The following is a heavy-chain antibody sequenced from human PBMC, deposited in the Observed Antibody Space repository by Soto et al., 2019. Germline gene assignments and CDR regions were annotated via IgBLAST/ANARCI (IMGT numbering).Heavy chain of an antibody. CDR3: ASAYSGYDYGYYYYYMDV. J-gene: IGHJ6*03. D-gene: IGHD5-12*01. CDR1: GFTVSSNY. V-gene: IGHV3-66*01. Sequence: PGGSLRLSCAASGFTVSSNYMSWVRQAPGKGLEWVSVIYSGGSTYYADSVKGRFTISRDNSKNTLYLQMNSLRAEDTAVYYCASAYSGYDYGYYYYYMDVWGKGTTVTVSS. CDR2: IYSGGST.